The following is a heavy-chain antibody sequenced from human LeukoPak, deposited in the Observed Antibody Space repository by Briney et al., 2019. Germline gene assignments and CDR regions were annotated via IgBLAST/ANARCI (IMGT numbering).Heavy chain of an antibody. CDR1: GYSFPSYW. D-gene: IGHD2-21*01. V-gene: IGHV5-51*01. CDR3: ARQSGTIASGITDY. CDR2: IYIGDSDT. Sequence: GESLKISCKGSGYSFPSYWIAWVRQMPGKGLEWMGIIYIGDSDTRYSPSFQGQVTISADKSISTAYLQWSSLKASDTAMYYCARQSGTIASGITDYWGQGTLVTVSS. J-gene: IGHJ4*02.